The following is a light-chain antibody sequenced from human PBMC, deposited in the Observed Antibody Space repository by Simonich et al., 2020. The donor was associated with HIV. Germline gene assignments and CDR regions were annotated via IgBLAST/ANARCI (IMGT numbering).Light chain of an antibody. CDR3: VLYMGSGISV. Sequence: QTVVTQETSSSVSPGGTVTLTCALSSGSVSTSYYPTWYHQTPGQPPRTLIYSTNTRSSGVPDRFSGSILGNKAVLTITGAQADDEGYYYCVLYMGSGISVFGGATKLTVL. CDR2: STN. CDR1: SGSVSTSYY. J-gene: IGLJ3*02. V-gene: IGLV8-61*01.